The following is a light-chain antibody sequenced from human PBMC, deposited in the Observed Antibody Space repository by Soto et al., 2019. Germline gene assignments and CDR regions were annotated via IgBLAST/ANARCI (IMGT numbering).Light chain of an antibody. CDR1: QSVSSSS. Sequence: EIVLTQSPGTLSLSPGERATLSCRASQSVSSSSLAGYQQKPGQAPRLLIYDASSRATGIPDRFSGSGAGTDFTLTISRLEPEDFAVYYCQQYGSSPRTFGHGTKVEIK. CDR3: QQYGSSPRT. V-gene: IGKV3-20*01. J-gene: IGKJ1*01. CDR2: DAS.